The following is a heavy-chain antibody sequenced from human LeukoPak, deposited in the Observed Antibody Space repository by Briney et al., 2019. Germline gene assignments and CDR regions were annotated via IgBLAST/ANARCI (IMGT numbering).Heavy chain of an antibody. D-gene: IGHD3-22*01. CDR2: INSDGSST. J-gene: IGHJ4*02. CDR3: AREFDYYDSSGTFDY. CDR1: GFTFSSYW. Sequence: GGSLRLSCAASGFTFSSYWMHWVRQAPGKGLVWVSRINSDGSSTSYAGSVKGRFTISRDNAKNTLYLQMNSLRAEDTAVYYCAREFDYYDSSGTFDYWGQGTLVTVSS. V-gene: IGHV3-74*01.